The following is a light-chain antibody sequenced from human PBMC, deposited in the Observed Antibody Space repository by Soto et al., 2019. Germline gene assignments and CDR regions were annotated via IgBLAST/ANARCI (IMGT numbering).Light chain of an antibody. J-gene: IGKJ1*01. Sequence: EIEMTQSPATLSVSPGERATLSCRASQSVTDNLAWYQQKPGQAPRLLIYGASTRASGIPARFSGSGSGTDFTLTISSLQSEDFAVYYCQQYNNWPPWTFGQGTKVDIK. CDR2: GAS. V-gene: IGKV3-15*01. CDR1: QSVTDN. CDR3: QQYNNWPPWT.